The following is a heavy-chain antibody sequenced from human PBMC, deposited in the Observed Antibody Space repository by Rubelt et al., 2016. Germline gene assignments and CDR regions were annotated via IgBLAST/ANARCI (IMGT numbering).Heavy chain of an antibody. D-gene: IGHD2-2*01. CDR2: INNSGST. CDR3: ARVVPAASYAFDI. CDR1: GGSFSGYY. J-gene: IGHJ3*02. V-gene: IGHV4-34*01. Sequence: QVQLQQWGAGLLKPSETLSLTCAVYGGSFSGYYWSWIRQPPGTGLEWIGEINNSGSTNYNQSLSSRVTISVDTSMNRFPLKLSPVAAGDTAVYYWARVVPAASYAFDIWGQGTMVTVSS.